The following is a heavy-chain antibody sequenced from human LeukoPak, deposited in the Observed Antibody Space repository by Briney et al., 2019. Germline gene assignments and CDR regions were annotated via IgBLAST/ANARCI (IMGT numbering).Heavy chain of an antibody. J-gene: IGHJ4*02. Sequence: GESLKISCKGSGYSVTNNWIGWVRQMPGRGLEWMGIIYPDDSDTRYSPSFQGHVTISADKSINTAYLQWSSLKASDTAMYYCARHPSYTSGWPLDYWGQGTLVTVSS. D-gene: IGHD6-19*01. V-gene: IGHV5-51*01. CDR2: IYPDDSDT. CDR1: GYSVTNNW. CDR3: ARHPSYTSGWPLDY.